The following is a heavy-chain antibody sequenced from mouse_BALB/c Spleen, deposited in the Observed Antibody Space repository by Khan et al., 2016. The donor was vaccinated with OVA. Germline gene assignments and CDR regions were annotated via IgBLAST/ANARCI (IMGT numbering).Heavy chain of an antibody. CDR1: GYTFTTYW. CDR3: TRDRIDY. J-gene: IGHJ2*01. Sequence: QVHLKQSGAELAKPGASVKMSCKASGYTFTTYWMHWVKQRPGQGLEWIGYINPTSGYTDYNEKFKDRATLSADKSSSTAYMQLSSLTSEDSAVYYCTRDRIDYGGQGTTLTVSS. V-gene: IGHV1-7*01. CDR2: INPTSGYT.